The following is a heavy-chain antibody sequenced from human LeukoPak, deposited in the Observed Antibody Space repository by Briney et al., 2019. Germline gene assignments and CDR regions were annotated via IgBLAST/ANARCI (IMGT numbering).Heavy chain of an antibody. V-gene: IGHV3-74*01. D-gene: IGHD2-2*01. J-gene: IGHJ6*03. CDR3: ARDGQRPSSATRQYFYAFYMDV. CDR2: ISAEGSSA. CDR1: GFDFSNVW. Sequence: GGSLRLSCAASGFDFSNVWMHWVRQVPGKGLVWVSRISAEGSSANYADSVKGRLTISRDNAKNTLYLQMNSLRAEDTAVYYCARDGQRPSSATRQYFYAFYMDVWGKGTAVTVSS.